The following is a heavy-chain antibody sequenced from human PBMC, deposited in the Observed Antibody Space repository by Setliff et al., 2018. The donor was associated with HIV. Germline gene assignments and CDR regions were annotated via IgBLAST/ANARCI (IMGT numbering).Heavy chain of an antibody. Sequence: SETLSLTCSVSGVSIRGHYWSWIRQSPGKGLEWIGNIYYSGSTNYNPSFKSRVTIPVDTSKNQFSLRVNSVTAADTAVYYCARGRSRYYYDGSGYYVDYWGQGTLVTVSS. CDR1: GVSIRGHY. D-gene: IGHD3-22*01. CDR3: ARGRSRYYYDGSGYYVDY. J-gene: IGHJ4*02. CDR2: IYYSGST. V-gene: IGHV4-59*11.